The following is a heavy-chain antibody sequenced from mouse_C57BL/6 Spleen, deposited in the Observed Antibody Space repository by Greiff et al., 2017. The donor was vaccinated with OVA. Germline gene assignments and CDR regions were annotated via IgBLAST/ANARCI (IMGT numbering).Heavy chain of an antibody. J-gene: IGHJ1*03. V-gene: IGHV1-7*01. Sequence: VQLQESGAELAKPGASVKLSCKASGYTFTSYWMHWVKQRPGQGLEWIGYINPSSGYTKYNQKFKDKATLTADKSSSTAYMQLMSLTYEDSAVYYGAKRHERYFDVWGTGTTVTVSS. CDR2: INPSSGYT. CDR3: AKRHERYFDV. CDR1: GYTFTSYW.